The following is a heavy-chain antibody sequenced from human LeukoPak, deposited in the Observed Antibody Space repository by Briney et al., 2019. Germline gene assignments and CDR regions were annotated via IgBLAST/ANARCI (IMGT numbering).Heavy chain of an antibody. CDR3: AKDILSRRDSSGYPLDY. Sequence: GGSLRLSCAASGFTFSSYAMSWVRQAPGKGLEWVSAISGSGGSTYYADSVKGRFTISRDNSKDTLYLQMNSLRAEDTAVYYCAKDILSRRDSSGYPLDYWGQGTLVTVSS. CDR1: GFTFSSYA. J-gene: IGHJ4*02. CDR2: ISGSGGST. D-gene: IGHD3-22*01. V-gene: IGHV3-23*01.